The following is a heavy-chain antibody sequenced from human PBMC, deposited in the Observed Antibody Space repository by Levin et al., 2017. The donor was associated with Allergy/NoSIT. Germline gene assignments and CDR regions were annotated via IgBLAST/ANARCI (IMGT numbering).Heavy chain of an antibody. Sequence: GESLKISCVASGFTFSKYCLNWVRQAPGKGLEWVATINQDGSEKHYVDSMKGRLTISRDNTRNSLYLQMDSLGAEDTAVYYCARGGEMATIYRHFDLWGRGTLLTVSS. V-gene: IGHV3-7*01. J-gene: IGHJ2*01. CDR1: GFTFSKYC. CDR2: INQDGSEK. CDR3: ARGGEMATIYRHFDL. D-gene: IGHD5-24*01.